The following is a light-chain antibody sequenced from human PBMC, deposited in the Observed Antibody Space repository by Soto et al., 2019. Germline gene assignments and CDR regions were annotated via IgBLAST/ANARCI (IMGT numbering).Light chain of an antibody. CDR3: QQYNNWPFS. J-gene: IGKJ5*01. Sequence: EIVIPHPPASFSVSPGARVTLSCRAGQGVTTNFAWYQQKSGQSPRLLIYDVSTRATGVPARFSGTGSETDFTLTISGLQSEDSAVYFCQQYNNWPFSFGHGTRLEIK. CDR2: DVS. CDR1: QGVTTN. V-gene: IGKV3-15*01.